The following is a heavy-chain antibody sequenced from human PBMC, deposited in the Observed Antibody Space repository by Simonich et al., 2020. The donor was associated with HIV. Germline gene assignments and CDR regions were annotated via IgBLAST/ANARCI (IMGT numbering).Heavy chain of an antibody. CDR1: GGSFSGYG. D-gene: IGHD3-10*01. CDR3: ARDRVESHITMVRGATHFDP. V-gene: IGHV1-69*10. CDR2: IIPILGIA. Sequence: VSGGSFSGYGISWVRQAPRQGLEWMGGIIPILGIANYAQKFQDRVAITADKSTTTAYMELSSLRSDDTAVYYCARDRVESHITMVRGATHFDPWGQGTLVTVSS. J-gene: IGHJ5*02.